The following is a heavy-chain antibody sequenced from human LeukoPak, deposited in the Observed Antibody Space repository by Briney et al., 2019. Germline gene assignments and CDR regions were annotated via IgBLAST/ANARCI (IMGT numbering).Heavy chain of an antibody. J-gene: IGHJ6*03. CDR3: AIGEADYYYYYMDV. V-gene: IGHV4-34*01. Sequence: PSETLSLTCAVYGGSFSGYYWSWIRQPPGKGREWIGEINHSGSTNYNPSLKSRVTISVDTSKNQFSLKLSSVTAADTAVYYCAIGEADYYYYYMDVWGKGTTVTVSS. CDR2: INHSGST. CDR1: GGSFSGYY. D-gene: IGHD6-13*01.